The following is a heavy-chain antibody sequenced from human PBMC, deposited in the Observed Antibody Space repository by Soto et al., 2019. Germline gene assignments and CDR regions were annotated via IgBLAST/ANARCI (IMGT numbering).Heavy chain of an antibody. CDR3: AKDPPLGQQWLGGGYYYYYMDV. D-gene: IGHD6-19*01. Sequence: PGGSLRLSCAASGFTFSGYAMGWVRQGPGKGLEWVSAISGSGGSTYYADSVKGRFTISRDNSKNTLYLQMNSLRAEDTAVYYCAKDPPLGQQWLGGGYYYYYMDVWGKGTTVTVSS. J-gene: IGHJ6*03. V-gene: IGHV3-23*01. CDR1: GFTFSGYA. CDR2: ISGSGGST.